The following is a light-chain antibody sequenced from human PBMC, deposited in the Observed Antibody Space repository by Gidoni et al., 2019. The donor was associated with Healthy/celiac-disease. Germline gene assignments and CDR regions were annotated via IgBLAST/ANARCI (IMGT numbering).Light chain of an antibody. CDR3: QQLNSYPSG. J-gene: IGKJ4*01. V-gene: IGKV1-9*01. CDR1: QGISSY. Sequence: DIQLTTYPSFLSASVGDSVTITCRASQGISSYLAWYQQKPGKAPKLLIYAASTLQSGVPSRFSGSGSGTEFTLTISSLQPEDFATYYCQQLNSYPSGFGGXTKVEIK. CDR2: AAS.